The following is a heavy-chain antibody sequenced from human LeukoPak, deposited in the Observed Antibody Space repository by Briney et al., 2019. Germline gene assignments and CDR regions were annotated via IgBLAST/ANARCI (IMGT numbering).Heavy chain of an antibody. CDR3: AKGNWRYFDY. J-gene: IGHJ4*02. CDR2: ISGSGGST. V-gene: IGHV3-23*01. Sequence: GGSLRLFCAASGLTFSPYVMSWVRQAPGKGLEWVSAISGSGGSTYYADSVKGRFTISRDNSKNTLYLQMNSLGADDTAVYYCAKGNWRYFDYWGQGTLVTVSS. CDR1: GLTFSPYV. D-gene: IGHD1-1*01.